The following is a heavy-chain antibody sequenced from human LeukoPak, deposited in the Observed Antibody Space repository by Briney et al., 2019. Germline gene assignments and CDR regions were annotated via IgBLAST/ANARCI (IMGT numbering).Heavy chain of an antibody. CDR2: IKKTGSET. V-gene: IGHV3-7*01. D-gene: IGHD2-15*01. CDR3: AREDGYCSGGNCYSYFDS. J-gene: IGHJ4*02. Sequence: GGSLRLSCAASGFTFSHFWMSWVRQAPGKGLEWGAYIKKTGSETYYVDSVKGRFTITRDNTRSSLFLQMYSLRAEDTAVYFCAREDGYCSGGNCYSYFDSWGQGTLVTVSS. CDR1: GFTFSHFW.